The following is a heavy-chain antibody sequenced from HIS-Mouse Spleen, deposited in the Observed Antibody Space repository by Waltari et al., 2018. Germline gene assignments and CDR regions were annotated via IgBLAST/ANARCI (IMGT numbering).Heavy chain of an antibody. Sequence: QVQLVQSGAEVKKPGASVKGSCKASGYTFTSYGISWVRQAPGQGLEWMGWITMTTDTSTSTAYMELRSLRSDDTAVYYCARSESRFLEWLDWFDPWGQGTLVTVSS. D-gene: IGHD3-3*01. J-gene: IGHJ5*02. CDR1: GYTFTSYG. V-gene: IGHV1-18*01. CDR3: ARSESRFLEWLDWFDP.